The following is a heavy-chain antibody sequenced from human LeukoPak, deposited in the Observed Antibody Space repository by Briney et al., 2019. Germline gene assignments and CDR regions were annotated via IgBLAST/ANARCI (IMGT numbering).Heavy chain of an antibody. V-gene: IGHV1-18*01. CDR1: GYTFTNYG. CDR3: ARSRSPTYDTSDYYENDY. D-gene: IGHD3-22*01. J-gene: IGHJ4*02. Sequence: GASVKVSCKASGYTFTNYGITWMRQAPGQSLEWVGWIRGYDGHTKYAQNVQGRVTMTRDTSTNTAYMELRNLRSDDSAVYYCARSRSPTYDTSDYYENDYWGQGTLVTVSS. CDR2: IRGYDGHT.